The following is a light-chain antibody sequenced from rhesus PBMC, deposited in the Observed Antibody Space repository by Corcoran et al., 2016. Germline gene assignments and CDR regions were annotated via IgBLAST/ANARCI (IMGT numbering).Light chain of an antibody. CDR2: QGS. J-gene: IGKJ1*01. V-gene: IGKV7-13*01. CDR1: ESVSVYGINL. Sequence: DIVLSQSPASLAVSPGQRATILCRASESVSVYGINLIHWYQQIPGQPPKPLIHQGSNKDTGVPARFSGGGSGTDFPLIINPVEPDDAADYYCLQSKNSWTFDQGTKVEIK. CDR3: LQSKNSWT.